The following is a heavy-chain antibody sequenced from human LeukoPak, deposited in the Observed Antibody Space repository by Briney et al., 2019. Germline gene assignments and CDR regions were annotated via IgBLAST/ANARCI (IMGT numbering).Heavy chain of an antibody. CDR3: ARGLYDFWSGNYYYYMDV. CDR1: GYSISSGYY. CDR2: IYHSGST. Sequence: SETLSLTCTVSGYSISSGYYWGWIRQPPGKGLEWIGSIYHSGSTYYNPSLKSRVTISVDTSKNQFSLKLSSVTAADTAVYYCARGLYDFWSGNYYYYMDVWGKGTTVTVSS. D-gene: IGHD3-3*01. V-gene: IGHV4-38-2*02. J-gene: IGHJ6*03.